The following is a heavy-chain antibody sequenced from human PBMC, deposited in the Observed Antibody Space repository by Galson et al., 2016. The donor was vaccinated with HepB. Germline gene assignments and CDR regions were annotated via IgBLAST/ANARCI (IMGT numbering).Heavy chain of an antibody. D-gene: IGHD6-19*01. CDR2: ISYGGDI. V-gene: IGHV3-30*04. J-gene: IGHJ5*02. Sequence: SLRLSCAASEFSFNDYGFRWVRQAPGKGLEWLAMISYGGDIYYTDSVKGRFTISRDNSENTLYLQMNSLRPEDTGVYYCARDWGSSGWYNWFDPWGQGTLVTVSS. CDR3: ARDWGSSGWYNWFDP. CDR1: EFSFNDYG.